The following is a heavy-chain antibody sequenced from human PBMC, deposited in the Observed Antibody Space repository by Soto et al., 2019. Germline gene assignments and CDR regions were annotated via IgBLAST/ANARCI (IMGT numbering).Heavy chain of an antibody. Sequence: ASVKVSCKASGYTFTSYAMHWVRQAPGQRLEWMGWINAGNGNTKYSQKFQGRVTITRDTSASTAYMELSSLRSEDTAVYYCARVSRQWLVPYNHCGMDVWDQG. CDR3: ARVSRQWLVPYNHCGMDV. V-gene: IGHV1-3*01. CDR2: INAGNGNT. CDR1: GYTFTSYA. J-gene: IGHJ6*02. D-gene: IGHD6-19*01.